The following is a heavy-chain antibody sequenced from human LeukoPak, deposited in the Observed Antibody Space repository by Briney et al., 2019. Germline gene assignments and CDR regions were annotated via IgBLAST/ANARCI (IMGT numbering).Heavy chain of an antibody. Sequence: GGSLRLSCAASGFTFSSYAMGWVRQAPGKGLEWVSVISGSGASKFYSDSVKGRFTISRDNSKNTLYLQMNSLRAEDTAVYYCARELEGSSIRWLDPWGQGILVTVSS. J-gene: IGHJ5*02. V-gene: IGHV3-23*01. CDR2: ISGSGASK. D-gene: IGHD2-2*01. CDR3: ARELEGSSIRWLDP. CDR1: GFTFSSYA.